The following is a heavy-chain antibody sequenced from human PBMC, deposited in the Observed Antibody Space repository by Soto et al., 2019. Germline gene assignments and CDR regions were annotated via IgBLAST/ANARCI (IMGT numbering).Heavy chain of an antibody. CDR1: GFSFTGYY. D-gene: IGHD2-15*01. J-gene: IGHJ5*02. Sequence: ASVKVSCKASGFSFTGYYIHWLRQAPGQGLEWMGWINAHSGGTEYAQKFQGRVTLTRDTSISTAYITLSSLRSADTAIYYCAKDLTRLLAYWLGHWGERTQGTISS. CDR3: AKDLTRLLAYWLGH. V-gene: IGHV1-2*02. CDR2: INAHSGGT.